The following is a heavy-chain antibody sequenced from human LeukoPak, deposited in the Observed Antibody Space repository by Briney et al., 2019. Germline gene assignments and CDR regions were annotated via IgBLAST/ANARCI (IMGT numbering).Heavy chain of an antibody. D-gene: IGHD3-16*01. Sequence: GGSLRFSCAASGFTVSSNYMSWVRQAPGKGLEWVSVIYSGGSTYYADSVKGRFTISRDNSKNTLYLQMNSLRAEDTAVYYCARGDFGPDAFDIWGQGTMVTVSS. CDR3: ARGDFGPDAFDI. J-gene: IGHJ3*02. V-gene: IGHV3-53*01. CDR2: IYSGGST. CDR1: GFTVSSNY.